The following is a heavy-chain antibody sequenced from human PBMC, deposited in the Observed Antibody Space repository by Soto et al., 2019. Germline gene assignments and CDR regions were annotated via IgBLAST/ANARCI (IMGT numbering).Heavy chain of an antibody. J-gene: IGHJ3*02. V-gene: IGHV3-23*01. CDR3: AKDPARPLPI. CDR2: ISGSVGST. CDR1: GFTFSSYG. Sequence: PGGSLRLSCAASGFTFSSYGMRWVLQAQGKGLEWVSAISGSVGSTYYADSVKGGFTISRDNSKNTLYLQMNSLRAEDTAVYYCAKDPARPLPIWGQGTMVTVSS.